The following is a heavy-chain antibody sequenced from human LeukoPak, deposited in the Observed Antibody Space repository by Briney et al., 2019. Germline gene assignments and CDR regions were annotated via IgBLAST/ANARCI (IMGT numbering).Heavy chain of an antibody. D-gene: IGHD1-26*01. V-gene: IGHV4-39*01. J-gene: IGHJ4*02. CDR1: GGSISSSSYH. Sequence: SETLSLTCTVSGGSISSSSYHWVWTRQPPGKGLDWIGTISSSGSTYYNPSLKSRVTISVDTSKNQISLRLSSVTAADTAVYYCATYYYTGTYNYFDYWGQGTLVTVSS. CDR2: ISSSGST. CDR3: ATYYYTGTYNYFDY.